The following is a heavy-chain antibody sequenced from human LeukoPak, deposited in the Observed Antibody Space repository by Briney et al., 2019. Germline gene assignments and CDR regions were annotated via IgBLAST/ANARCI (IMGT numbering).Heavy chain of an antibody. D-gene: IGHD3-10*01. CDR2: IRSKANSYAT. V-gene: IGHV3-73*01. J-gene: IGHJ6*02. CDR1: GFTFSGSA. Sequence: PGGSLRLSCAASGFTFSGSAMHWVRQASGKGLEWVGRIRSKANSYATAYAASVKGRFTISRDDSKNTAYLQMNSLKTEDTAVYYCTRLGITMVRGPTTQHYYGMDVWGQGTTVTVSS. CDR3: TRLGITMVRGPTTQHYYGMDV.